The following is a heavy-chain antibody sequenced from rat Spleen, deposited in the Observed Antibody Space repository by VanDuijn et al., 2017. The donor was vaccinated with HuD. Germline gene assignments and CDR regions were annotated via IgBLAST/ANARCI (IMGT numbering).Heavy chain of an antibody. CDR2: ITNTGGGT. CDR3: TRGQGAGNY. CDR1: GFTFNNYW. V-gene: IGHV5-31*01. D-gene: IGHD4-3*01. Sequence: EVKLVESGGGLVQPGRSLKLSCVASGFTFNNYWMTWIRQAPGKGLEWVASITNTGGGTYYPDSVKGRFTISRDLAKSTLYLQMNSLRSEDTATYYCTRGQGAGNYWGQGVMVTVSS. J-gene: IGHJ2*01.